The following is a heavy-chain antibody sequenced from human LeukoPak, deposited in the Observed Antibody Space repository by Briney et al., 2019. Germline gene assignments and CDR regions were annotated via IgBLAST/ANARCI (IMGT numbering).Heavy chain of an antibody. J-gene: IGHJ6*02. CDR1: GYTFTGYY. D-gene: IGHD6-19*01. CDR2: INPNSGGT. V-gene: IGHV1-2*04. CDR3: AREDDRSGFYGMDV. Sequence: ASVKVSCKASGYTFTGYYMHWVRQAPGQGLEWMGWINPNSGGTNYAQKFQGWVTMTRDTSISTAYMELSRLRSDDTAVYYCAREDDRSGFYGMDVWGQGTTVTVSS.